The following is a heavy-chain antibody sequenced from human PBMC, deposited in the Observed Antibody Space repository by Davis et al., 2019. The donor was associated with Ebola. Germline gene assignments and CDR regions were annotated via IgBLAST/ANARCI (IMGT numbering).Heavy chain of an antibody. CDR3: ARGRTGSYRPRLDY. Sequence: MPSETLSLTCAVYGGSFSGYYWSWIRQPPGKGLEWIGEINHSGSTNYNPSLKSRVTISVDTSKNQFSLKLNSVTAADTAVYFCARGRTGSYRPRLDYWGQGTLVTVSS. J-gene: IGHJ4*02. CDR1: GGSFSGYY. D-gene: IGHD1-26*01. V-gene: IGHV4-34*01. CDR2: INHSGST.